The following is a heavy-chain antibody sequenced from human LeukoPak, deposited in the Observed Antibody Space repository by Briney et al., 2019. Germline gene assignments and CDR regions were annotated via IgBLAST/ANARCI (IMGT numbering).Heavy chain of an antibody. J-gene: IGHJ4*02. Sequence: ASVKVSCKASGYTFTSYGISWARQAPGQGLEWMGWISAYNGNTNYAQKLQGRVTMTRDTSTSTVYMELSSLRSEDTAVYYCARDRDSYGRTLDYWGQGTLVTVSS. V-gene: IGHV1-18*01. D-gene: IGHD5-18*01. CDR3: ARDRDSYGRTLDY. CDR1: GYTFTSYG. CDR2: ISAYNGNT.